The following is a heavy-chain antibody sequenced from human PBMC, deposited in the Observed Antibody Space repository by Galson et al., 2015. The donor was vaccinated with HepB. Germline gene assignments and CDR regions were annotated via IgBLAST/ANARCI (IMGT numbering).Heavy chain of an antibody. D-gene: IGHD4-17*01. J-gene: IGHJ4*02. V-gene: IGHV3-33*01. CDR2: IAYDGSYE. CDR3: VREQGYGGYRTSDY. Sequence: SLRLSCAASGFTVSNHDMHWVRQAAGKGLEWLAVIAYDGSYEQYADSVKGRFTISRDTSKNTVHLQMYSLRAEDTGVYYCVREQGYGGYRTSDYWGQGTPVTVSS. CDR1: GFTVSNHD.